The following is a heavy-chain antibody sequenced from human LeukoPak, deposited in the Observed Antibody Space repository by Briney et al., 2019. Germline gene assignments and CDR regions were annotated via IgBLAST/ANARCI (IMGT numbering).Heavy chain of an antibody. D-gene: IGHD3-22*01. Sequence: GASVKVSCKASGGTFSSYAISWVRQAPGQGLEWMGGIIPIFGTANYAQKFQGRVTITADESTSTAYMELSSLRSEDTAVYYCATRPDYYDSSGYDYWGQGTLVTVSS. V-gene: IGHV1-69*13. CDR1: GGTFSSYA. CDR3: ATRPDYYDSSGYDY. J-gene: IGHJ4*02. CDR2: IIPIFGTA.